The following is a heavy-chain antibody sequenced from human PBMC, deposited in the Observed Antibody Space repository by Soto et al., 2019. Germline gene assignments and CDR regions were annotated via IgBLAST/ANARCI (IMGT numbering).Heavy chain of an antibody. CDR3: ASSLASLGYCTNGVCAAFDY. CDR2: IYHSGST. Sequence: SETLSLTCAVSGYSISSGYYWGWIRQPPGKGLEWIGSIYHSGSTYYNPSLKSRVTISVDTSKNQFSLKLSSVTAADTAVYYCASSLASLGYCTNGVCAAFDYWGQGTLVT. V-gene: IGHV4-38-2*01. CDR1: GYSISSGYY. D-gene: IGHD2-8*01. J-gene: IGHJ4*02.